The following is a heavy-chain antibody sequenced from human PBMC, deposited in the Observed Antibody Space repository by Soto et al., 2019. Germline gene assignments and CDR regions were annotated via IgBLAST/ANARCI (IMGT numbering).Heavy chain of an antibody. D-gene: IGHD3-10*01. CDR2: LYSGGST. CDR1: GLTVSSNY. J-gene: IGHJ3*02. Sequence: EVQLVETGGGLIQPGGSLRLSCAASGLTVSSNYMNWVRQAPGKGLEWVSVLYSGGSTHYAGSVKRRFIISRDNSKNTVYIQMNSLRVEDTAIYYCARDRPGDEGDGFDIWGHGTMVTVSS. CDR3: ARDRPGDEGDGFDI. V-gene: IGHV3-53*02.